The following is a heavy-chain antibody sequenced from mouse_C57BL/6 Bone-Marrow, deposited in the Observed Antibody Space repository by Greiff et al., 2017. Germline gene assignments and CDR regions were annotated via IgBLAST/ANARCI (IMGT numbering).Heavy chain of an antibody. CDR3: ARSLITTVVAFDY. D-gene: IGHD1-1*01. CDR1: GYTFTDYY. Sequence: EVMLQQSGPELVKPGASVKISCKASGYTFTDYYMNWVKQSHGKSLEWIGDINPNNGGTSYNQKFKGKATLTVDKSSSTAYMELRSLTSEDSAVYYCARSLITTVVAFDYWGQGTTLTVSS. V-gene: IGHV1-26*01. J-gene: IGHJ2*01. CDR2: INPNNGGT.